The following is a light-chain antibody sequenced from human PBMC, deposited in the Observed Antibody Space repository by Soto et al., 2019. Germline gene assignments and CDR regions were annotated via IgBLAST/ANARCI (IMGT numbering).Light chain of an antibody. Sequence: QSALTQPPSASGSPGQSVTISCTGTINDVGGYNYVSWYPQYPGEAPKLMIYEVVKRPSGVPDRFSGSKSGNTASLTVSGLQAEDEADYYCCSYAGHTNVLFGGGTKVTVL. CDR3: CSYAGHTNVL. CDR2: EVV. V-gene: IGLV2-8*01. CDR1: INDVGGYNY. J-gene: IGLJ2*01.